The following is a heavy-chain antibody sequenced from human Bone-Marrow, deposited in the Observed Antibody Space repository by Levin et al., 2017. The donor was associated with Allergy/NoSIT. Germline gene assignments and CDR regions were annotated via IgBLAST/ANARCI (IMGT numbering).Heavy chain of an antibody. J-gene: IGHJ5*02. D-gene: IGHD2-2*01. CDR3: AKERQDVTAVKVRGSNWFDP. CDR2: TSGSGGSA. CDR1: GFTFNNYA. V-gene: IGHV3-23*01. Sequence: LSLTCAASGFTFNNYAMSWVRQAPGKGLEWVSATSGSGGSAFFADSVKGRFIISRDNSRNMLYLQMNSLRAEDTAVYYCAKERQDVTAVKVRGSNWFDPWGPGTLVTVSS.